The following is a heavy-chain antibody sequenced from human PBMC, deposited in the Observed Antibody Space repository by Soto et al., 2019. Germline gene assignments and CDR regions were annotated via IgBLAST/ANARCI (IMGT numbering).Heavy chain of an antibody. CDR2: IIPIFGTA. CDR3: ARRRDGYNSASGMDV. J-gene: IGHJ6*02. V-gene: IGHV1-69*13. Sequence: SGKVSCKASGGTFSSYAISWVRQAPGQGLEWMGGIIPIFGTANYAQKFQGRVTITADESTSTAYMELSSLRSEDTAVYYCARRRDGYNSASGMDVWGQGXTVTVYS. CDR1: GGTFSSYA. D-gene: IGHD1-1*01.